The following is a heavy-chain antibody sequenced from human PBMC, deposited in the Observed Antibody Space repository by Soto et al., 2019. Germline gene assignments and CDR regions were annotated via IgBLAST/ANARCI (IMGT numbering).Heavy chain of an antibody. D-gene: IGHD3-10*01. CDR2: ISSSSSTI. Sequence: LRLSRAASGFTFSSYSMNWVRQAPGKGLEWVSYISSSSSTIYYADSVKGRFTISRDNAKNSLYLQMNSLRDEDTAVYYCARVFQGFGESLPFDYWGQGTLVTVSS. CDR1: GFTFSSYS. V-gene: IGHV3-48*02. J-gene: IGHJ4*02. CDR3: ARVFQGFGESLPFDY.